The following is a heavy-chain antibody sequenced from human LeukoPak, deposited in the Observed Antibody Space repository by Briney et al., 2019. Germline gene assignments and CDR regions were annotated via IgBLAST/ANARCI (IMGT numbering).Heavy chain of an antibody. J-gene: IGHJ4*02. CDR2: INSDGSTT. Sequence: PGGSLRLSCAASGFSFSSYWMHWVRQAPGKGLVWVSRINSDGSTTNYADSVKGRFTISRDNAKNTLYLQVNSLRAEDTAVYYCGSPMGATTWPDYWGQGTLVTVSS. CDR3: GSPMGATTWPDY. V-gene: IGHV3-74*01. CDR1: GFSFSSYW. D-gene: IGHD1-26*01.